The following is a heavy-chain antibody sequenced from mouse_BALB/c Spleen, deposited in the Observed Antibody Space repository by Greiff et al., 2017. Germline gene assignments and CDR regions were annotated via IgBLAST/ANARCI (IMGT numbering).Heavy chain of an antibody. V-gene: IGHV3-8*02. J-gene: IGHJ2*01. CDR1: GDSITSGY. CDR2: ISYSGST. CDR3: ARGVIYYGSSPYYFDY. D-gene: IGHD1-1*01. Sequence: EVKLVESGPSLVKPSQTLSLTCSVTGDSITSGYWNWIRKFPGNKLEYMGYISYSGSTYYNPSLKSRISITRDTSKNQYYLQLNSVTTEDTATYYCARGVIYYGSSPYYFDYWGQGTTLTVSS.